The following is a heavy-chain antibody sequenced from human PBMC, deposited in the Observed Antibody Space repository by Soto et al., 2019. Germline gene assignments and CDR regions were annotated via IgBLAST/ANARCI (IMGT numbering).Heavy chain of an antibody. J-gene: IGHJ6*02. CDR3: ASRDSGYIHRPRHYYFGLDV. CDR1: GGSISSGGYY. CDR2: IDSSRST. Sequence: QVKLQESGPGLVKPSQTLALTCSVSGGSISSGGYYWCWIRQHPDTGLEEMGCIDSSRSTYYNTSLRCRLMLSVYRSRNHFSLHLRSVTDAHTAVYYCASRDSGYIHRPRHYYFGLDVWGQGTAVT. D-gene: IGHD5-18*01. V-gene: IGHV4-31*03.